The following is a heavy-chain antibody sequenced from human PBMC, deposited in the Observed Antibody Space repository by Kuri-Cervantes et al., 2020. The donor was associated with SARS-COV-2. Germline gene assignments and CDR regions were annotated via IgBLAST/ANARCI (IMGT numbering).Heavy chain of an antibody. Sequence: GESLKISCAASGFTFSDYYMSWIRQAPGKGLEWVSYISSSSSYTNYADSVKGRFTISRDNAKNSLYLQMNSLRAEDTAVYYCAREVEDIVVVPAAISWFDPWGQGTLVTVSS. CDR2: ISSSSSYT. CDR1: GFTFSDYY. CDR3: AREVEDIVVVPAAISWFDP. J-gene: IGHJ5*02. D-gene: IGHD2-2*01. V-gene: IGHV3-11*06.